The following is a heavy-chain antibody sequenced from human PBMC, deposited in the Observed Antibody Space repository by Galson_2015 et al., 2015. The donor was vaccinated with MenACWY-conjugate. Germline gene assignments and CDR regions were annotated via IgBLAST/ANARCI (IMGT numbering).Heavy chain of an antibody. CDR3: ARLHCTFGQCYWERDWYFDL. CDR1: GSSIGNGYF. Sequence: SETLSLTCPVSGSSIGNGYFWAWIRQPPGKGLEWIASIWHSGTTHYNPSLKSRVSISVDTSRSRFSLTLSSVTAADTAIYFCARLHCTFGQCYWERDWYFDLWGRGTLVTVSS. D-gene: IGHD2-21*01. V-gene: IGHV4-38-2*01. J-gene: IGHJ2*01. CDR2: IWHSGTT.